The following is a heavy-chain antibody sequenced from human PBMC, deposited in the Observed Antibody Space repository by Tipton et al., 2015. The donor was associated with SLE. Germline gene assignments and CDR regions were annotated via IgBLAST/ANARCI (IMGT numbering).Heavy chain of an antibody. D-gene: IGHD3-3*01. CDR3: ARVRNYGVVIMGHCDY. CDR2: IYVSGTT. V-gene: IGHV4-4*07. CDR1: GASIKSYD. Sequence: LRLSCTVSGASIKSYDWSWIRQSAGKGLEWIGRIYVSGTTNNNPSLKSRVTMSVDTAKNQFSLKLYSVTAADTAVYYCARVRNYGVVIMGHCDYWGQGTLVTVSS. J-gene: IGHJ4*02.